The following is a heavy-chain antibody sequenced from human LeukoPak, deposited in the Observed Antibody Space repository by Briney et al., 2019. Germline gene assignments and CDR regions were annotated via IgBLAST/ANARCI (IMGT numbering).Heavy chain of an antibody. Sequence: TGRSLRLSCAASGFTFSSYGMHWVRQAPGKGLEWVTVISYDGHTNYVDSVKGRFAISRDNSKNTLYLQMSGLRDEDTAVYYCAKERGSTTHFDFWGQGTLVTVSS. CDR2: ISYDGHT. D-gene: IGHD2-2*01. J-gene: IGHJ4*02. V-gene: IGHV3-30*18. CDR3: AKERGSTTHFDF. CDR1: GFTFSSYG.